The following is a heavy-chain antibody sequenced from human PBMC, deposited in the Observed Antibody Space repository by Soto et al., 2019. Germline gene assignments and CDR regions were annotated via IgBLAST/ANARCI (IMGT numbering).Heavy chain of an antibody. CDR2: IYYSGST. CDR1: GGSISSYY. CDR3: ARQFSRYCSSTSCYFAFDI. Sequence: SETLSLTCTVSGGSISSYYWSWIRQPPGKGLEWIGYIYYSGSTNYNPSLKSRVTISVDTSKNQFSLKLSSVTAADTAVYYCARQFSRYCSSTSCYFAFDIWGQGTMVTVSS. D-gene: IGHD2-2*01. J-gene: IGHJ3*02. V-gene: IGHV4-59*08.